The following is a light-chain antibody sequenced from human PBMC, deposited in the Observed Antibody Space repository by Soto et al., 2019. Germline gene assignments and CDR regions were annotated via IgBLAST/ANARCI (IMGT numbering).Light chain of an antibody. CDR2: WAS. CDR1: QSVFYSSNNKNY. Sequence: DIVMTQSPDSLAVSPGERATINCESSQSVFYSSNNKNYLAWYQQKPGQPPKLLIYWASTRDSGVPDRFSGSGSGTDFTLTISSLQAEDVAVYYCQQYYSTPYTFGQGTQLEIK. CDR3: QQYYSTPYT. V-gene: IGKV4-1*01. J-gene: IGKJ2*01.